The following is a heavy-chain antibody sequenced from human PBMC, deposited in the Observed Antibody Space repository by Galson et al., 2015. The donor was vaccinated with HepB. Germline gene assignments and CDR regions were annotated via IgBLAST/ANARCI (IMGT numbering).Heavy chain of an antibody. CDR1: GFTFSNYY. CDR3: VKDQRAVAGPFDY. D-gene: IGHD6-19*01. Sequence: SLRLSCAASGFTFSNYYMNWVRQAPGKGLEWVSHISGSGDIIYYADSVKGRFTISRDNAKDSLYLQMNSLRAEDTAVYYCVKDQRAVAGPFDYWGQGTLVTVSS. CDR2: ISGSGDII. J-gene: IGHJ4*02. V-gene: IGHV3-48*03.